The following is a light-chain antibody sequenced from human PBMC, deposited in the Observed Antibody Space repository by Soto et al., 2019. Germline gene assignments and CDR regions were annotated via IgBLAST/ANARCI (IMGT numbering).Light chain of an antibody. J-gene: IGKJ2*01. CDR2: AAS. Sequence: DIQLTQSPSFLSASVGDRVTITCRASQAIISSLAWYKHNPGKAPKLLIYAASTLQNGVPSIFSGSGSGTEFTLTISSLQPEDFATYYCQHLNDYRYTFGQGTKVEIK. CDR3: QHLNDYRYT. V-gene: IGKV1-9*01. CDR1: QAIISS.